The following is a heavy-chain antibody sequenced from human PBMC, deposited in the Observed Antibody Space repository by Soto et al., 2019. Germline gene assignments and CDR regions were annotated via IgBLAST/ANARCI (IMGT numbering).Heavy chain of an antibody. D-gene: IGHD6-19*01. V-gene: IGHV6-1*01. CDR2: TYYRSKWYN. CDR1: GDSVSSNSAA. Sequence: SQTLSLTCAISGDSVSSNSAAWNWTRQSPSRGLEWLGRTYYRSKWYNDYAVSVKSRITINPDTSKNQFSQQLNSVTPEDTAVYYCAREVEGQWLVEVGMDVWGQGTTVTVSS. J-gene: IGHJ6*02. CDR3: AREVEGQWLVEVGMDV.